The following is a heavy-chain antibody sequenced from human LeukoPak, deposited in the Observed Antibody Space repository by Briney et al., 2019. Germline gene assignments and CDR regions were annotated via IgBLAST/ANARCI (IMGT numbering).Heavy chain of an antibody. Sequence: GGSLRLSCSASGFTFSSYSMEWVRQGPGRGLEWVSYISSNISLQKYADSVKGQFTISRDNPKNYLYLQMKTLRHGAPALYYCARGPDDGGQPTPVTASS. V-gene: IGHV3-48*02. CDR2: ISSNISLQ. CDR3: ARGPDD. J-gene: IGHJ4*02. CDR1: GFTFSSYS.